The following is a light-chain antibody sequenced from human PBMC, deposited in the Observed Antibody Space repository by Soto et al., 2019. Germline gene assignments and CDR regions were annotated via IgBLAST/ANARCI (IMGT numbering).Light chain of an antibody. CDR1: SSDVGGYNY. CDR2: DVS. CDR3: CSYAGSPYV. Sequence: QSVLTQPRSVSGSPGHSVTISCTGTSSDVGGYNYVSWFQQHPGNTPKVMIYDVSKRPSGVPDRFSGSKSGNTASLTISGLQAEDEADYYCCSYAGSPYVFGPGTKVTVL. J-gene: IGLJ1*01. V-gene: IGLV2-11*01.